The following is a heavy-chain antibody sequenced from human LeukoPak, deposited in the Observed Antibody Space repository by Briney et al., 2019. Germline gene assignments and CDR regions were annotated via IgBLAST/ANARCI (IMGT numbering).Heavy chain of an antibody. D-gene: IGHD4-23*01. CDR3: ARDGHGSNSFDF. V-gene: IGHV1-2*02. Sequence: ASVKVSCKASGYTFTGYYMNWVRQAPGQGVEWMGWINANSGGTDYAQKFQGRVTMTSDTSISPAYMELSRLTSDDTAVYYCARDGHGSNSFDFWGQGTLVTVSS. CDR1: GYTFTGYY. J-gene: IGHJ4*02. CDR2: INANSGGT.